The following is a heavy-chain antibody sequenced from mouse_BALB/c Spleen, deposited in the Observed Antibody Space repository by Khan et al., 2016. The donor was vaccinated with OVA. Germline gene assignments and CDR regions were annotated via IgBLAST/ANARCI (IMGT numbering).Heavy chain of an antibody. Sequence: QVQLKQSGPGLVAPSQSLSITCTVSGFSLTGYGINWVRQPPGKGLEWLGKIWGDGSTDYNSALKSRLAISKDNSKSQVFLKMNSLQTDDTARYFCARELRVGGFAYWGQGTLVTVSA. V-gene: IGHV2-6-7*01. J-gene: IGHJ3*01. CDR3: ARELRVGGFAY. D-gene: IGHD1-1*01. CDR1: GFSLTGYG. CDR2: IWGDGST.